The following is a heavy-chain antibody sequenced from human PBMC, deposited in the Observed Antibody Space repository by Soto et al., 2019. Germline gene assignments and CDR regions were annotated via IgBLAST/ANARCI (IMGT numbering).Heavy chain of an antibody. Sequence: ASVKVSCKASGYTFTGYYMHWVRQAPGQGLEWMGWINPNSGGTNYAQKFQGWVTMTRDTSISTAYMELSRLRSDDTAVYYCARDMVPVVAVQAAPQGIWLDPWGQGTLVTVYS. CDR1: GYTFTGYY. D-gene: IGHD2-2*01. CDR3: ARDMVPVVAVQAAPQGIWLDP. V-gene: IGHV1-2*04. CDR2: INPNSGGT. J-gene: IGHJ5*02.